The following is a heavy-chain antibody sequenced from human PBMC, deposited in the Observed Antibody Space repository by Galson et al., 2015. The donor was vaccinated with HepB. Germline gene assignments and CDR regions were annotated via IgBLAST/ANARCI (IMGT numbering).Heavy chain of an antibody. Sequence: CAISGDSVSSNSAVWNWIRQSPSRGLEWLGRTYYRSKWYKDYALFVKSRITINADTSRNQISLQLNSMTPEDTAVYYCAYGVDVWGQGTTVTVYS. V-gene: IGHV6-1*01. J-gene: IGHJ6*02. CDR3: AYGVDV. CDR2: TYYRSKWYK. CDR1: GDSVSSNSAV.